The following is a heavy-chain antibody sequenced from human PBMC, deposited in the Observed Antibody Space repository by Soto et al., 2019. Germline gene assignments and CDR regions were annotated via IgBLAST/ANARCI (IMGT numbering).Heavy chain of an antibody. CDR3: ARDHSGSYHFDY. CDR2: IYYSGST. V-gene: IGHV4-30-4*01. Sequence: SETLSLTCTVSGGSISSGDYYWSWIRQPPGKGLEWIGYIYYSGSTYYNPSLKSRVTISVDTSKNQFSPKLSSVTAADTAVYYCARDHSGSYHFDYWGQGTLVTVS. D-gene: IGHD1-26*01. J-gene: IGHJ4*02. CDR1: GGSISSGDYY.